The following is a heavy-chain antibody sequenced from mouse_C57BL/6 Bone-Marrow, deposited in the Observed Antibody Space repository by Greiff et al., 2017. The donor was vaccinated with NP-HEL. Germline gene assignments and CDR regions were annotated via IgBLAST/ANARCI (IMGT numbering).Heavy chain of an antibody. J-gene: IGHJ3*01. V-gene: IGHV2-6*01. D-gene: IGHD2-5*01. CDR2: IWGVGST. CDR3: AIYSNTFAY. Sequence: VQLQQSGPGLVAPSQSLSITCTVSGFSLTSYGVDWVRQSPGKGLEWLGVIWGVGSTNYNSALKSRLSISKDNSKSQVFLKMNSLQTDDTAMYYCAIYSNTFAYWGQGTRVTVSA. CDR1: GFSLTSYG.